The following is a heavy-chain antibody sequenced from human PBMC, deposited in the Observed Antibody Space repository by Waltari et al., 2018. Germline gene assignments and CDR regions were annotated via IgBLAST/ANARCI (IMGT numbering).Heavy chain of an antibody. CDR1: GFTFSSYW. CDR3: ARELYDYIWGSYRPLEY. CDR2: IKQDGSEK. V-gene: IGHV3-7*01. Sequence: EVQLVESGGGLVQPGGSLRLSCAASGFTFSSYWMSWVRQAPGKGLEWVAKIKQDGSEKYYVDSVKGRFTISRDNAKNSLYLQMNSLRAEDTAVYYCARELYDYIWGSYRPLEYWGQGTLVTVSS. J-gene: IGHJ4*02. D-gene: IGHD3-16*02.